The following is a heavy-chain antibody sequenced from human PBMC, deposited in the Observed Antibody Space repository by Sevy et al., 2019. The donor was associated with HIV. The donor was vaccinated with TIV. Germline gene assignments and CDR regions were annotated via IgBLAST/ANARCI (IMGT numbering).Heavy chain of an antibody. CDR2: ISYDGRNK. D-gene: IGHD1-26*01. J-gene: IGHJ4*02. CDR1: GFTFSSYA. V-gene: IGHV3-30*04. Sequence: GGSLRLSCAASGFTFSSYAMHWVRQAPGKGLEWVAVISYDGRNKYYADSVKGRFTISRDNSKNTLYLQMNSLRAEDTAVYYCARGGGWELRASYFDYWGQGTLVTVSS. CDR3: ARGGGWELRASYFDY.